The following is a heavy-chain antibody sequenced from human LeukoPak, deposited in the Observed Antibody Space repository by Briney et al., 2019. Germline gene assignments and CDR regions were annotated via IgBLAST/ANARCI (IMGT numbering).Heavy chain of an antibody. CDR2: ISGSGGST. Sequence: GGALRLSCAASGFTFSRYAVSCVRQAPGKGLGWVSPISGSGGSTYYADSVQRRFTISRDNSKNTLHLQMSSLRAEDTAVYFCAKNRGANYYNYYMDVWGKGTTVTVSS. CDR1: GFTFSRYA. D-gene: IGHD4/OR15-4a*01. V-gene: IGHV3-23*01. J-gene: IGHJ6*03. CDR3: AKNRGANYYNYYMDV.